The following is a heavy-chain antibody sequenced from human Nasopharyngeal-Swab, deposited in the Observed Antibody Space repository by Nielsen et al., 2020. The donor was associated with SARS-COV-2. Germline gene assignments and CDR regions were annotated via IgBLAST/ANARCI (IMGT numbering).Heavy chain of an antibody. J-gene: IGHJ6*02. CDR2: ISSSGSTR. D-gene: IGHD5-12*01. CDR3: ARGSGDIVATITYYYGMDV. CDR1: GFTFSDYY. Sequence: GESLKISCASSGFTFSDYYMSWIRRAPGRGVGWGSYISSSGSTRYYADSVKGRFTISRDNAKNSLYLQMNSLRAEDTALYYCARGSGDIVATITYYYGMDVWGQGTTVTVSS. V-gene: IGHV3-11*04.